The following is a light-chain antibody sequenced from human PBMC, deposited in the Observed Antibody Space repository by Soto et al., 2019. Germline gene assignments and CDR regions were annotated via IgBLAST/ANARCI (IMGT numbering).Light chain of an antibody. CDR1: SSDIGAYNY. CDR2: EVS. Sequence: QSALTQPASVSGSPGQSVTISCTGTSSDIGAYNYVSWYQQHPGKAPRLMIFEVSTRPSGISNRFSGSKSGNTASLTISGLQAEDEADYYCSTYTGTTTLLFGGGTKVTVL. J-gene: IGLJ2*01. V-gene: IGLV2-14*01. CDR3: STYTGTTTLL.